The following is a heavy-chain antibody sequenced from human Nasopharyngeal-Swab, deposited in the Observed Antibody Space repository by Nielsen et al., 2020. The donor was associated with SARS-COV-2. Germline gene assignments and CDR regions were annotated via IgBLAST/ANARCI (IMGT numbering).Heavy chain of an antibody. CDR1: GFTFSGSA. J-gene: IGHJ4*02. Sequence: GESLKISCAASGFTFSGSAMHWVRQASGKGLEWVGRIRSKANSYATAYAASVKGRSTISRDDSNNTAYLQMNSLKTEDTAVYYCAKDRSSGYPVDYWGQGTLVTVSS. V-gene: IGHV3-73*01. CDR3: AKDRSSGYPVDY. CDR2: IRSKANSYAT. D-gene: IGHD3-22*01.